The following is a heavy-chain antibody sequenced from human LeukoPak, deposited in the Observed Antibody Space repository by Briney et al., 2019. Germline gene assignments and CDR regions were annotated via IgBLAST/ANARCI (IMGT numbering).Heavy chain of an antibody. D-gene: IGHD1-26*01. J-gene: IGHJ4*02. Sequence: PGGSLRLSCAASGFTFSNCWMSWVRQAPGKGLEWVANIKEDGSEEYYVDSVTGRFTISRDNAKNSLYLQMNSLRAEDTAVYYCARQMGSYSGTYAIDYWGQGTLVSVSS. CDR2: IKEDGSEE. V-gene: IGHV3-7*01. CDR1: GFTFSNCW. CDR3: ARQMGSYSGTYAIDY.